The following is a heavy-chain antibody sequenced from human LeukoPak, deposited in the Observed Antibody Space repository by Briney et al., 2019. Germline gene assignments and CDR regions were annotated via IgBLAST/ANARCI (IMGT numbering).Heavy chain of an antibody. Sequence: SSVKVSCKTSGGTFNIHAINWVRQAPGQGLEWMGVINPIFGTANYAQKFVGRVTITADESTSTAYMEMNSLTSVDTAVYYCSRERAAAGGGDYWGQGTLVTVSS. CDR2: INPIFGTA. CDR3: SRERAAAGGGDY. J-gene: IGHJ4*02. D-gene: IGHD6-13*01. CDR1: GGTFNIHA. V-gene: IGHV1-69*19.